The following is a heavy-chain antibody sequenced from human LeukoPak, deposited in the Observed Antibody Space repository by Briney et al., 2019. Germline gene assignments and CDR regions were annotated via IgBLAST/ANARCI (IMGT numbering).Heavy chain of an antibody. Sequence: GGSLRLSCAASGFTLSSYGMHWVRQAPGKGLEWVAFIRYDGSNKYCVDSVKGRFTISRDNSKNTVYLQMNSLRAEDTAVYYCAKDGPRRIPYYMDVWGKGTTVTISS. CDR2: IRYDGSNK. V-gene: IGHV3-30*02. CDR3: AKDGPRRIPYYMDV. J-gene: IGHJ6*03. CDR1: GFTLSSYG.